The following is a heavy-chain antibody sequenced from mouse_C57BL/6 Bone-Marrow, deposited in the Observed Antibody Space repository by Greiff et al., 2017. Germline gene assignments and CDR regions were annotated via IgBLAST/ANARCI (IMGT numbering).Heavy chain of an antibody. Sequence: QVQLKESGAELARPGASVKLSCKASGYTFTSYGISWVKQRTGQGLEWIGEIYPRSGNTYYNEKFKGKATLTADKSSSTAYMELCSLTSEDSAVYFCARDYYGSSYGYFDYWGQGTTLTVSS. CDR1: GYTFTSYG. CDR2: IYPRSGNT. CDR3: ARDYYGSSYGYFDY. D-gene: IGHD1-1*01. V-gene: IGHV1-81*01. J-gene: IGHJ2*01.